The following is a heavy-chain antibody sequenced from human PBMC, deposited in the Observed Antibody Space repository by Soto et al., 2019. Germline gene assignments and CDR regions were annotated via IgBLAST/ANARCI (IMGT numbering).Heavy chain of an antibody. CDR1: GGSISSSSYY. D-gene: IGHD6-13*01. V-gene: IGHV4-39*01. CDR2: IYYSGST. CDR3: ARYDQYSSSWPEQDFDY. J-gene: IGHJ4*02. Sequence: PSETLSLTCTVSGGSISSSSYYWGWIRQPPGKGLEWIGSIYYSGSTYYNPSLKSRVTISVDTSKNQFSLKLSSVTAADTAVYFCARYDQYSSSWPEQDFDYWGQGTLVTVSS.